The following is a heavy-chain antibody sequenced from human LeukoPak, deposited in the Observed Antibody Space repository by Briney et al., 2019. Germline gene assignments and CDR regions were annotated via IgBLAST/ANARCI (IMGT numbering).Heavy chain of an antibody. D-gene: IGHD3-10*01. V-gene: IGHV3-48*03. CDR3: ARGLTMVRGVIRAPNRTPFDY. J-gene: IGHJ4*02. Sequence: AGGSLRLSCAASGLTFSSYEMNWVRQAPGKGLEWVSYISSSGSTIYYADSVKGRFTISRDNAKNSLYLQMNSLRAEDTAVYYCARGLTMVRGVIRAPNRTPFDYWGQGTLVTVSS. CDR1: GLTFSSYE. CDR2: ISSSGSTI.